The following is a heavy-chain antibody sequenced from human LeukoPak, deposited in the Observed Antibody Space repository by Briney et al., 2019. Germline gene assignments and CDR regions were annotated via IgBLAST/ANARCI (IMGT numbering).Heavy chain of an antibody. J-gene: IGHJ4*02. D-gene: IGHD1-7*01. Sequence: SETLSLTYTVSGGSISSYYWSWIRQPPGKGLEWIGYIYYSGSTSYNPSLKSRVTISVDTSENQFSLKLNSVTAADTAVYYCARELSLTGTLDYWGQGTLVTVSS. CDR3: ARELSLTGTLDY. CDR2: IYYSGST. V-gene: IGHV4-59*01. CDR1: GGSISSYY.